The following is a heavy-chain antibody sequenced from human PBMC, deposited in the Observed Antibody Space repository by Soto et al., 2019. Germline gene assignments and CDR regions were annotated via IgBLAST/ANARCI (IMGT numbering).Heavy chain of an antibody. CDR3: ASPGSRGSPSNWAWDY. D-gene: IGHD1-26*01. V-gene: IGHV3-30-3*01. CDR2: ISYDGSNK. J-gene: IGHJ4*02. Sequence: QVQLVESGGGVVQPGKSLRLSCAASGFTFSSYAMHWVRQAPGKGLEWVAVISYDGSNKYYADAVKGRFTISRDDSKNTLSLKMNSLRCEDTAVYYCASPGSRGSPSNWAWDYWGQGTLVTVSS. CDR1: GFTFSSYA.